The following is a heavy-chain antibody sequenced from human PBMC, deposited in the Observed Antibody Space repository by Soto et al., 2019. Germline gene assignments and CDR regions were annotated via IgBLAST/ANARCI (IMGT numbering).Heavy chain of an antibody. J-gene: IGHJ4*02. CDR2: ISSSSSYI. CDR1: GFTFSSYS. D-gene: IGHD5-18*01. Sequence: EVQLVESGGGLVKPGGSLRLSCAASGFTFSSYSMNWVRQAPGKGLEWVSSISSSSSYIYYADSVKGRFTISRDNAKNSPYLQMNSPRAEDTAGYYCARHQPAYSYGYGLGYWGQGPLVTVSS. V-gene: IGHV3-21*01. CDR3: ARHQPAYSYGYGLGY.